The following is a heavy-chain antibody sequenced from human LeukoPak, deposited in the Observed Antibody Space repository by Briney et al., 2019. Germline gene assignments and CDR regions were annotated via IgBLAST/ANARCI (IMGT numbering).Heavy chain of an antibody. CDR1: GYSFAAYW. J-gene: IGHJ3*02. CDR2: IYPGDSDT. V-gene: IGHV5-51*01. CDR3: ARPANWGSPKHFAI. D-gene: IGHD7-27*01. Sequence: GESLKISCKASGYSFAAYWIGWVRQMPGQGLEWVGIIYPGDSDTRYSPSFQGQFTMSADRSISTAYLQWSSLKASDTAMYYCARPANWGSPKHFAIWGQGAMGTVSS.